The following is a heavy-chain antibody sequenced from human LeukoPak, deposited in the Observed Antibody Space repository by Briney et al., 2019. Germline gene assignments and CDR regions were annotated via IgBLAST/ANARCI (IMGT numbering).Heavy chain of an antibody. CDR3: ASGHCSSTSCYLYYYMDV. D-gene: IGHD2-2*03. V-gene: IGHV1-18*01. Sequence: RASVKVSCKASGYTFTSYGISWVRQVPGQGLEWMGWISAYNGNTNYAQKLQGRVTMTTDTSTSTAYMELRSLRSDDTAVYYCASGHCSSTSCYLYYYMDVWGKGTTVTVSS. J-gene: IGHJ6*03. CDR1: GYTFTSYG. CDR2: ISAYNGNT.